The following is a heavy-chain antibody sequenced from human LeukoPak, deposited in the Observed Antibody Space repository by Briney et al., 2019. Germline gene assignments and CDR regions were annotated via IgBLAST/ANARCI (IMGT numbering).Heavy chain of an antibody. CDR1: GYTFTSYD. V-gene: IGHV1-69*04. D-gene: IGHD2-2*01. Sequence: GASVKVSCKASGYTFTSYDINWVRQAPGQGLEWMGRIIPILGIANYAQKFQGRITITADKSTSTAYMELSSLRSEDTAVYYCASYCSSTSCYGLVDNWFDPWGQGTLVTVSS. CDR3: ASYCSSTSCYGLVDNWFDP. CDR2: IIPILGIA. J-gene: IGHJ5*02.